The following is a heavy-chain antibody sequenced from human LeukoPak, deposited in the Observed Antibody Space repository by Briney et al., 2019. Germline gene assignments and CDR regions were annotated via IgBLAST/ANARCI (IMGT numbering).Heavy chain of an antibody. CDR1: GGSISSHNW. Sequence: SETLSLTCAVSGGSISSHNWWSWVRQPPGKGLEWIGEIYHSGSTNYNPSLKSRVTISVDTSKNQFSLKLSSVTAADTAVYFCARAYRSSWYANWFDPWGQGTLVTVSS. CDR2: IYHSGST. D-gene: IGHD6-13*01. V-gene: IGHV4-4*02. CDR3: ARAYRSSWYANWFDP. J-gene: IGHJ5*02.